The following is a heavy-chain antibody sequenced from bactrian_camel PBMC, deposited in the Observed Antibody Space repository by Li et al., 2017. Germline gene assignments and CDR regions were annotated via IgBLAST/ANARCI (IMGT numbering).Heavy chain of an antibody. J-gene: IGHJ4*01. CDR2: LSTDGTT. CDR1: GYTYLTDC. Sequence: VQLVESGGDSVQAGGSLRLSCTASGYTYLTDCMGWVRQTPGKERQVISLLSTDGTTSYADYVQGRFTISLDKAKSTLYLQMNSLKPEDTAMYYCAADRDCRLGWVVDSTYRGRDRSQGTQVTVS. D-gene: IGHD5*01. V-gene: IGHV3S55*01.